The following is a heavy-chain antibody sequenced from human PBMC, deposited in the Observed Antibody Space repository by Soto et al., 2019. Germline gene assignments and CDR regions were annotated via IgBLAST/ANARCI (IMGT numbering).Heavy chain of an antibody. Sequence: PXTLSLTCTVSGGSMSSYYWSWIRQPPGKGLEWIGYIYYSGSTNYNPSLKSRVTISVDTSKNQFSLKLSSVTAADTAVYYCARVAPGWFDPWGQGTLVTVSS. V-gene: IGHV4-59*01. CDR1: GGSMSSYY. J-gene: IGHJ5*02. CDR2: IYYSGST. CDR3: ARVAPGWFDP.